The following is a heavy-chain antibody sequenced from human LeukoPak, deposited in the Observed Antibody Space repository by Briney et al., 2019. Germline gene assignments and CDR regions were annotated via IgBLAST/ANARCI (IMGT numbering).Heavy chain of an antibody. D-gene: IGHD1-14*01. Sequence: SETLSLTCTVSGGSISSGSYYWSWIRQPAGKGLEWIGRIYTSGSTNYNPSLKSRVTISVDTSKNQFSLKLSSVTAADTAVYYCARVPEHYHGVDYYYYMDVWGKGTTVTVSS. CDR2: IYTSGST. V-gene: IGHV4-61*02. J-gene: IGHJ6*03. CDR3: ARVPEHYHGVDYYYYMDV. CDR1: GGSISSGSYY.